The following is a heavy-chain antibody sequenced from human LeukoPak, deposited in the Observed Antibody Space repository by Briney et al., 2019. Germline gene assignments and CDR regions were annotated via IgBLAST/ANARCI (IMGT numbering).Heavy chain of an antibody. CDR1: GGSISSYY. J-gene: IGHJ3*02. V-gene: IGHV4-4*09. D-gene: IGHD6-13*01. CDR3: ARHLYIAAAQLDAFDI. CDR2: IYTRGST. Sequence: PAETLSLTCTVSGGSISSYYWSWVRQPPGKGREGMGYIYTRGSTNYNPSLKSRVTISVDTSKNQFSLQLSSVTAADTAVYYCARHLYIAAAQLDAFDIWGQGTMVTVSS.